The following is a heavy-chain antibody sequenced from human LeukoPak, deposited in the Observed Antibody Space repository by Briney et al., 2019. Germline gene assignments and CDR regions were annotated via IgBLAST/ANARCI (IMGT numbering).Heavy chain of an antibody. J-gene: IGHJ6*04. D-gene: IGHD3-10*02. CDR3: AELGITMIGGV. CDR1: GFTFSSYE. V-gene: IGHV3-48*03. CDR2: ISSSGSTI. Sequence: GGSLRLSCATSGFTFSSYEMNWVRQAPGKGLEWVSYISSSGSTIYYADSVKGRFTISRDNAKNSLYLQMNSLRAEDTAVYYCAELGITMIGGVWGKGTTVTISS.